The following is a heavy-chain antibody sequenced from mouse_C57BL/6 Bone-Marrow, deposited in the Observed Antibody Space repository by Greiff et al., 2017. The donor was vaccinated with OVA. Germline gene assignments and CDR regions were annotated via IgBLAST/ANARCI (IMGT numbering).Heavy chain of an antibody. CDR3: ARWYYAMDY. Sequence: QVHVKQSGAELAKPGASVKLSCKASGYTFTSYWMHLVKQRPGQGLEWIGYINPSSGYTKYNQKFKDKATLTADKSSSTAYMQLSSLTYEDSAFYYCARWYYAMDYWGQGTSVTVSS. CDR1: GYTFTSYW. V-gene: IGHV1-7*01. J-gene: IGHJ4*01. CDR2: INPSSGYT.